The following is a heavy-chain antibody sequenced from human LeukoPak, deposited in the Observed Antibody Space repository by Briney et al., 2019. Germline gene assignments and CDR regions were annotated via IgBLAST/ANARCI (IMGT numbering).Heavy chain of an antibody. V-gene: IGHV1-46*01. D-gene: IGHD1-26*01. J-gene: IGHJ6*03. CDR1: GYTFTSYY. CDR3: ARDLRSGSYYYYYYYMDV. CDR2: INPSGGST. Sequence: ASVKVSCKAPGYTFTSYYMHWVRQAPGQGLEWMGIINPSGGSTSYAQKFQGRVTMTRDTSTSTVYMELSSLRSEDTAVYYCARDLRSGSYYYYYYYMDVWGKGTTVTISS.